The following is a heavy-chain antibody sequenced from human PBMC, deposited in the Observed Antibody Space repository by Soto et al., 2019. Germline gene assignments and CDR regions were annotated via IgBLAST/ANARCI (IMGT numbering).Heavy chain of an antibody. J-gene: IGHJ3*02. V-gene: IGHV5-51*01. CDR1: GYSFTTYW. D-gene: IGHD2-2*01. CDR3: ARQGGGGYCTGASCYREAFDI. Sequence: EVQLVQSGAEVKKPGESLKISCKGSGYSFTTYWIGWVRQMPGKGLEWMGIIYPGDSDTRYSPSFQGQVTISADKSISTAYLQWSSLKASDTAMYYCARQGGGGYCTGASCYREAFDIWGQVTMVTVSS. CDR2: IYPGDSDT.